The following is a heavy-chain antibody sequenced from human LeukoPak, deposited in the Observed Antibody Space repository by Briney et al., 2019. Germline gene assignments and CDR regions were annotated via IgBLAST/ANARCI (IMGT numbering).Heavy chain of an antibody. CDR1: GGSISSYY. V-gene: IGHV4-59*01. Sequence: SETLSLTCTVSGGSISSYYWSRIRQPPGKGLEWIGYIYYSGSTNYNPSLKSRVTISVDTSKNQFSLKLSSVTAADTAVYYCAREGVMSYFDYWGQGTLVTVSS. J-gene: IGHJ4*02. D-gene: IGHD3-16*01. CDR2: IYYSGST. CDR3: AREGVMSYFDY.